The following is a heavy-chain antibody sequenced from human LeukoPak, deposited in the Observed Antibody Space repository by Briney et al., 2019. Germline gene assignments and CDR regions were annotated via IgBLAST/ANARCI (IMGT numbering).Heavy chain of an antibody. CDR3: ARDYGGSSPFDY. CDR2: ISWNSGSI. D-gene: IGHD4-23*01. J-gene: IGHJ4*02. V-gene: IGHV3-9*01. Sequence: PGGSLRLSCAASGFTFDDYAMHWVRHAPGKGLEWVSGISWNSGSIGYADSVKGRFTISRDNAKNSLYLQMNSLRAEDTAVYYCARDYGGSSPFDYWGQGTLVTVSS. CDR1: GFTFDDYA.